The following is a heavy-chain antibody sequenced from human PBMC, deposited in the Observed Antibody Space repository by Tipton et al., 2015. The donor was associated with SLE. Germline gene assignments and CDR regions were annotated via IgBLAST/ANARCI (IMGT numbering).Heavy chain of an antibody. CDR1: GFTFSNFA. V-gene: IGHV3-30*04. CDR3: TEGYYYDSSAYYGPFDY. D-gene: IGHD3-22*01. J-gene: IGHJ4*02. Sequence: QVQLVQSGGGVVQPGRSLTLSCAASGFTFSNFAMHWVRQAPGRGLGWGAGISNDGSSKYYADSVKGRFTISKDNSNNTLNLQMNSLRAEDTAVYYCTEGYYYDSSAYYGPFDYWGQGTLVTVSS. CDR2: ISNDGSSK.